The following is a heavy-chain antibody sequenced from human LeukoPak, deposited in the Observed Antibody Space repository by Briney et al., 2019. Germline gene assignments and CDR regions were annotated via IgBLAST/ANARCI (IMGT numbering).Heavy chain of an antibody. CDR1: GVSVNNYY. CDR3: ARRVAGPNDAFDV. CDR2: IYSTGST. V-gene: IGHV4-4*07. D-gene: IGHD6-19*01. J-gene: IGHJ3*01. Sequence: SSETLSLTCSVSGVSVNNYYWNWIRQPAGKGLEWVGRIYSTGSTDYYPSLKSRVTMSVDTSQNQFSLNMSSVTAADTAVYYCARRVAGPNDAFDVWGQGTMVTVSS.